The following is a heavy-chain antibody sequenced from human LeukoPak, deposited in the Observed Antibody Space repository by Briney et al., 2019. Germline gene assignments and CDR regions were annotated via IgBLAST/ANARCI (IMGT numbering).Heavy chain of an antibody. CDR1: GGSISSYY. V-gene: IGHV4-59*01. D-gene: IGHD3-3*01. Sequence: SETLSLTCTVSGGSISSYYWSWIRQPPGKGLEWIGYIYYSGSTNYNPSLKSRVTISVDTSKNQFSLKLSSVTAADTAVYYCARVGGTIFGVFGMDVWGQGTTVTVSS. CDR2: IYYSGST. J-gene: IGHJ6*02. CDR3: ARVGGTIFGVFGMDV.